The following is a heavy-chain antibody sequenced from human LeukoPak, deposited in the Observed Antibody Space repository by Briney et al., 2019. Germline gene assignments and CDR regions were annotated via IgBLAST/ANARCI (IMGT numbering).Heavy chain of an antibody. V-gene: IGHV1-69*05. Sequence: SVKVSCKASGGTFSSYAISWVRQAPGQGLEWMGRIIPIFGTANYAQKFQGRVTITTDESTSTAYMELSSLRSEDTAVYYCAKEELLSAFAFDIWGQGTMVTVSS. D-gene: IGHD1-26*01. CDR2: IIPIFGTA. CDR3: AKEELLSAFAFDI. J-gene: IGHJ3*02. CDR1: GGTFSSYA.